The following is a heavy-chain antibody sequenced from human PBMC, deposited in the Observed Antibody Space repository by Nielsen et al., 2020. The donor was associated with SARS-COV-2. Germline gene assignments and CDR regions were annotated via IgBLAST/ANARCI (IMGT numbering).Heavy chain of an antibody. CDR2: INHSGST. D-gene: IGHD1-14*01. CDR3: ARGKRSYSGTFLSYYYYYYMDV. J-gene: IGHJ6*03. Sequence: RQAPGKGLEWIGEINHSGSTNYNPSLKSRVTMSVDTSKNQFSLTLNSVTAADTAVYFCARGKRSYSGTFLSYYYYYYMDVWGKGTTVTVSS. V-gene: IGHV4-34*01.